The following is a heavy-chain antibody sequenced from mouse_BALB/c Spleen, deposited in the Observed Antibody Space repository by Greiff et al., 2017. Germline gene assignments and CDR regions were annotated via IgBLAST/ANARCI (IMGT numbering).Heavy chain of an antibody. CDR2: IDPSDSYT. J-gene: IGHJ1*01. CDR3: TSMIKGYWYFDV. D-gene: IGHD2-4*01. CDR1: GYTFTSYW. V-gene: IGHV1S127*01. Sequence: VQLQQPGAELVKPGASVKMSCKASGYTFTSYWMHWVKQRPGQGLEWIGVIDPSDSYTSYNQKFKGKATLTVDTSSSTAYMQLSSLTSEDSAVYYCTSMIKGYWYFDVWGAGTTVTVSS.